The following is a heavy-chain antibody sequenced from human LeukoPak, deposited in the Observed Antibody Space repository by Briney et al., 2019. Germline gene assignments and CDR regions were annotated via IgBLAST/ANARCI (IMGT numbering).Heavy chain of an antibody. CDR2: IKSKTDGGTT. CDR3: TTTPQVWSTDKKFATPYYYYDMDV. J-gene: IGHJ6*02. Sequence: GGSLRLSCAASGFTFNNAWMSWVRQAPGKGLEWVGRIKSKTDGGTTDYAAPVKGRFTISRDDSKNTLYLQMNSLKTEDTAVYYCTTTPQVWSTDKKFATPYYYYDMDVWGQGTTVTVSS. V-gene: IGHV3-15*01. D-gene: IGHD2-2*01. CDR1: GFTFNNAW.